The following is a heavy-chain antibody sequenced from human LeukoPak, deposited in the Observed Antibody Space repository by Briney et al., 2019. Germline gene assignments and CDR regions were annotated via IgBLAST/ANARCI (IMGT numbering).Heavy chain of an antibody. CDR3: ARNSIVVVPAALGV. J-gene: IGHJ3*01. V-gene: IGHV4-30-2*01. Sequence: SETLSLTCTVSGGSISSGGYYWSWIRQPPGKGLEWIGYIYHSGSTYYNPSLKSRVTISVDRSKNQFSLKLSSVTAADTAVYYCARNSIVVVPAALGVWGQGTMVIVPS. D-gene: IGHD2-2*01. CDR1: GGSISSGGYY. CDR2: IYHSGST.